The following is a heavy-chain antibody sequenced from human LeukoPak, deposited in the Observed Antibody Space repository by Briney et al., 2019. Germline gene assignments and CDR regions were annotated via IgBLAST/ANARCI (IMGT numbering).Heavy chain of an antibody. CDR3: AKDGGSYSY. J-gene: IGHJ4*02. D-gene: IGHD1-26*01. CDR1: GFTLSNYA. V-gene: IGHV3-64*01. Sequence: GGSLRLSCAASGFTLSNYAMHWVRQAPGMGLEYVSTLGTNGFTTYYGNSVKGRFTISRDNSKNTLYLQMNSLRAEDTAVYYCAKDGGSYSYWGQGTLVTVSS. CDR2: LGTNGFTT.